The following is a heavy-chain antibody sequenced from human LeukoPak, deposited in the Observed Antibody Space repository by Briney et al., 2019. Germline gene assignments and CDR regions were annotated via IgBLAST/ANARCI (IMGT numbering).Heavy chain of an antibody. Sequence: ASVRVSCKASGYTFTSYGISWVRQAPGQGLEWMGWINPYNGNTNYAQKLQGRVTMTTDTSTSTAYMELRSLRSDDTAVYYCARVAAADYFDYWGQGTLVTVSS. J-gene: IGHJ4*02. CDR2: INPYNGNT. D-gene: IGHD6-13*01. CDR1: GYTFTSYG. V-gene: IGHV1-18*01. CDR3: ARVAAADYFDY.